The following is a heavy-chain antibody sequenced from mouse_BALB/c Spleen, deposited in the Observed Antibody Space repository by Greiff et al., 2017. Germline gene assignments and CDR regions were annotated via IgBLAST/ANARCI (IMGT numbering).Heavy chain of an antibody. CDR3: ARAPDYDRDY. Sequence: DVKLQESGPGLVKPSQSLSLTCSVTGYSITSGYYWNWIRQFPGNKLEWMGYISYDGSNNYNPSLKNRISITRDTSKNQFFLKLNSVTTEDTATYYCARAPDYDRDYWGQGTTLTVSS. J-gene: IGHJ2*01. CDR2: ISYDGSN. V-gene: IGHV3-6*02. CDR1: GYSITSGYY. D-gene: IGHD2-4*01.